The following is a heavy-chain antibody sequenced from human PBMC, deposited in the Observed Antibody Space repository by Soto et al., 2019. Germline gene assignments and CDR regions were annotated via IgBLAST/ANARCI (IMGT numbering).Heavy chain of an antibody. CDR1: GGSISSSNW. V-gene: IGHV4-4*02. D-gene: IGHD2-15*01. CDR3: ARANPPYCSGGSCYPGAEYFQH. Sequence: SETLSLTCAVSGGSISSSNWWSWVRQPPGKGLEWIGEIYHSGSTNYNPSLKSRVTISVDKSKNQFSLKLSSVTAADTAVYYCARANPPYCSGGSCYPGAEYFQHWGQGTLVTVSS. J-gene: IGHJ1*01. CDR2: IYHSGST.